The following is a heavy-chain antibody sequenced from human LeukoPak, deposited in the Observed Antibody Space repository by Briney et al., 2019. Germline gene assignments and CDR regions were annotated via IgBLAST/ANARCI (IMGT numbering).Heavy chain of an antibody. CDR3: ARGYLGGSYVDY. Sequence: GRSLRLSCAAYGFTSSDYYMSWIRQAPGNGMEWVSYISSSGSTIYYADSVKGRFTISRDNAKNSLYLQMNSLRAEDTGVYYCARGYLGGSYVDYWGQGTLVTVSS. D-gene: IGHD3-16*01. V-gene: IGHV3-11*01. J-gene: IGHJ4*02. CDR2: ISSSGSTI. CDR1: GFTSSDYY.